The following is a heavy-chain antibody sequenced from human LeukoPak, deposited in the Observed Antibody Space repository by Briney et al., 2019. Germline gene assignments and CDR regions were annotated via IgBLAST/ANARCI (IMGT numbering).Heavy chain of an antibody. V-gene: IGHV3-33*01. J-gene: IGHJ4*02. CDR2: IWYDGSNQ. CDR1: GFTFGGYA. D-gene: IGHD1-26*01. CDR3: ARSRATEYIDY. Sequence: GRSLRLSCAASGFTFGGYAMHWVRQAPGKGLEWVAVIWYDGSNQDYADSVKGRFTISRDNSRKKVDLQMSSLRAEDTAVYYCARSRATEYIDYWGQGTPVTVYS.